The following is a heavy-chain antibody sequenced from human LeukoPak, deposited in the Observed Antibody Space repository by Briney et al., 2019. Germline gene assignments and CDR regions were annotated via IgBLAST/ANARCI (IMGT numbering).Heavy chain of an antibody. CDR3: AKAREVVPAAPPGAFDY. CDR1: GFTFSSYA. J-gene: IGHJ4*02. CDR2: ISGSGGST. D-gene: IGHD2-2*01. Sequence: GGSLRLSCAASGFTFSSYAMSWVRQAPGKGLEWVSAISGSGGSTYYADSAKGRFTISRDNSKNTLYLQMNSLRAEDTAVYYCAKAREVVPAAPPGAFDYWGQGTLVTVSS. V-gene: IGHV3-23*01.